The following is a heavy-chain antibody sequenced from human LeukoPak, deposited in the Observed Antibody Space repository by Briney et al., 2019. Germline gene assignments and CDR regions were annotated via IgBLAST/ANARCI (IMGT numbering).Heavy chain of an antibody. J-gene: IGHJ4*02. V-gene: IGHV4-38-2*02. Sequence: PSETLSLTCAVSGYSISSGYYWGWILQPPGKGLEWIGSIYHSGSTYYNPSLKSRVTISVDTSKNQFSLKLSSVTAADTAVYYCAREPFGSSYYFNYWGQGSLVTVSS. D-gene: IGHD6-19*01. CDR2: IYHSGST. CDR1: GYSISSGYY. CDR3: AREPFGSSYYFNY.